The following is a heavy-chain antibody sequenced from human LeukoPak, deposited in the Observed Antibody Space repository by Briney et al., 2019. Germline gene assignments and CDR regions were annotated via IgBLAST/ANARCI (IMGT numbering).Heavy chain of an antibody. Sequence: GGSLRLSCAASGFTVSSNYMSWVRQAPGKGLQWLSGISASGDVTFHADRVKGRFAISRDNSKNTLYLQMTGLRAGDTAEYYCAKSLFTSATGTGRAFHIWGQGTMVTVSS. CDR1: GFTVSSNY. J-gene: IGHJ3*02. D-gene: IGHD1-1*01. CDR2: ISASGDVT. V-gene: IGHV3-23*01. CDR3: AKSLFTSATGTGRAFHI.